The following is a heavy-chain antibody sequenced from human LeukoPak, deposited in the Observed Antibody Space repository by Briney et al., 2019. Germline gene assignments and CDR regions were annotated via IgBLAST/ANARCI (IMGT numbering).Heavy chain of an antibody. CDR2: IKTDGSST. V-gene: IGHV3-74*01. Sequence: GGFLRLSCAASGFTFSSYWMHWVRQGPGKGLVWVSRIKTDGSSTSYADSVKGRFTISRDNAKNTLYLQVNSLRAEDTAVYYCARAYDRNYDAFDIWGQGTMVTVSS. CDR1: GFTFSSYW. CDR3: ARAYDRNYDAFDI. J-gene: IGHJ3*02. D-gene: IGHD1-14*01.